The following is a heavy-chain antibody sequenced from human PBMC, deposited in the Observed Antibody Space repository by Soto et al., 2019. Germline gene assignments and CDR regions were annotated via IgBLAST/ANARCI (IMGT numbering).Heavy chain of an antibody. J-gene: IGHJ4*02. Sequence: GGCLRLSCAASGFTVSNNYMSWVRQAPGKGLEWIAVIYMDDTTYYADSMKGRFTVSRDNSKNTLYLHMNSLRAEDTAVYYCASTEYSSSSTEFDYWGQGT. CDR3: ASTEYSSSSTEFDY. CDR2: IYMDDTT. V-gene: IGHV3-53*01. D-gene: IGHD6-6*01. CDR1: GFTVSNNY.